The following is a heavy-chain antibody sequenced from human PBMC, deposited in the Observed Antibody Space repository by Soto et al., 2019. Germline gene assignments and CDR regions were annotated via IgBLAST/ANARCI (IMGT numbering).Heavy chain of an antibody. V-gene: IGHV3-33*01. CDR2: LRYDGTNI. Sequence: GGSLRLSCVASGVSFSVVGMHWVRQAPGKGLEWVAVLRYDGTNIYYADSVKGRFTISRDNSKNTLYLQMSSLRVEDTAVYYCVRDGVGGTAFFGYFDYWGQGTLVTVSS. CDR1: GVSFSVVG. J-gene: IGHJ4*02. D-gene: IGHD3-3*02. CDR3: VRDGVGGTAFFGYFDY.